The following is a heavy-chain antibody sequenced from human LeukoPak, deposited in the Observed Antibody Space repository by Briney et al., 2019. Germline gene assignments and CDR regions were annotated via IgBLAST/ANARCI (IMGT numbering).Heavy chain of an antibody. CDR2: ISWNSGSI. CDR3: AKDDYTISTGAFDI. J-gene: IGHJ3*02. V-gene: IGHV3-9*01. Sequence: PGGSLRLSCAASGFTFDDYAMHWVRQAPGKGLEWVSGISWNSGSIGYADSVKGRFTISRDNAKNSLYLQMNSLRAEDTALYYCAKDDYTISTGAFDIWGQGTMVTVSS. D-gene: IGHD1-14*01. CDR1: GFTFDDYA.